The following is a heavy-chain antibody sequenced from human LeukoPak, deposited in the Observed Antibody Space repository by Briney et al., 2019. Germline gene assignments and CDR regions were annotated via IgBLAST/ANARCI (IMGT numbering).Heavy chain of an antibody. CDR3: ARQGRIVVVTTTHDAFNI. Sequence: GESLKISCTGFGYSFTTYWIGWVRQMPGKGLEWMGIIYPGDSDARYSPSLQGQVTISVDKSISTAYLQWSSLKASDTAMYYCARQGRIVVVTTTHDAFNIWGQGTMVTVSS. CDR1: GYSFTTYW. V-gene: IGHV5-51*01. D-gene: IGHD2-21*02. J-gene: IGHJ3*02. CDR2: IYPGDSDA.